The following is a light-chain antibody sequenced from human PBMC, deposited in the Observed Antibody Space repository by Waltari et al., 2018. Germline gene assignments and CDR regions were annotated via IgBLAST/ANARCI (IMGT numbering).Light chain of an antibody. V-gene: IGLV2-14*01. Sequence: QSALTQPASVSGSPGQSIPISCTGTSSATGAYHYVPWYQQHVGKAPKLIIYDVTKRPAGVSDRFSGSKSGNTASRTISGLQAEDEADYYCSSYTGSSTWVFGGGTKLTVL. CDR2: DVT. CDR1: SSATGAYHY. J-gene: IGLJ3*02. CDR3: SSYTGSSTWV.